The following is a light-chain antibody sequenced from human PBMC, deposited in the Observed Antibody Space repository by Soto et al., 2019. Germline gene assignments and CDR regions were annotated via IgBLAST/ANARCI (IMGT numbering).Light chain of an antibody. J-gene: IGKJ5*01. V-gene: IGKV1-5*01. CDR3: HQYNSYSWIT. Sequence: DIQMTPSRSTLSASEGDRVTISCRASQSIGVWLAWYHQKPGRAPKLLSYDASTLQRGVPSRFSGSGSGTEFTLTISSLQPDDFATYYCHQYNSYSWITFGQGTRLEIK. CDR1: QSIGVW. CDR2: DAS.